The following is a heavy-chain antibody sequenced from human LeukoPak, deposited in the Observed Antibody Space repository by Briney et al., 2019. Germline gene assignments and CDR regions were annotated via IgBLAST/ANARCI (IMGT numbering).Heavy chain of an antibody. Sequence: SETLSLTCTFSGRSISTYYWSWIRHPPGKGLEWIGYVCYTGSTDYNPPLKTRVAISVDTSKNQFSLKLNSVTAADTPMYYCARGDCSGGSCYEGRYYFDYWGQGTLVTVSS. CDR3: ARGDCSGGSCYEGRYYFDY. CDR2: VCYTGST. V-gene: IGHV4-59*01. CDR1: GRSISTYY. J-gene: IGHJ4*02. D-gene: IGHD2-15*01.